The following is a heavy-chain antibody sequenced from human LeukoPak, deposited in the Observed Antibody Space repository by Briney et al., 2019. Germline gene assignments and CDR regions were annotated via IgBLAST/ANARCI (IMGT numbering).Heavy chain of an antibody. CDR3: ARGGPAAIPGWKKMDY. Sequence: PSETLSLTCTVSGGSISSYYWSWIRQPPGKGLEWIGYIYYSGSINYNPSLKSRVTISVDTSKNQFSLKLGSVTAADTAVYYCARGGPAAIPGWKKMDYWGQGTLVTVSS. CDR2: IYYSGSI. CDR1: GGSISSYY. J-gene: IGHJ4*02. D-gene: IGHD2-2*02. V-gene: IGHV4-59*01.